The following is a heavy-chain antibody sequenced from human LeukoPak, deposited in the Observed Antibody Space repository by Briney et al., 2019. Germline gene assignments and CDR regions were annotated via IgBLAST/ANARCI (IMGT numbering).Heavy chain of an antibody. J-gene: IGHJ4*02. Sequence: SETLSLTCAVYGGSFSGYYWSWIRQPPGKGLEWIGEINHSGSTNYNPSLKSRVTISADTSKNQFSLKLSSVTAADTAVYYCARGLGNIVVVVAATHFDYWGQGTLVTVSS. CDR2: INHSGST. CDR3: ARGLGNIVVVVAATHFDY. V-gene: IGHV4-34*01. CDR1: GGSFSGYY. D-gene: IGHD2-15*01.